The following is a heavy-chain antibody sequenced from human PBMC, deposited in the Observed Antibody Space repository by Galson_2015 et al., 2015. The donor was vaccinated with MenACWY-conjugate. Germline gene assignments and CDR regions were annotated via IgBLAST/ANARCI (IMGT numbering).Heavy chain of an antibody. D-gene: IGHD2/OR15-2a*01. CDR1: GFSFTTSG. CDR3: ARGANIYFYSMDV. V-gene: IGHV3-21*04. Sequence: LRLSCAASGFSFTTSGMTRVRQAPGKGLEWVSSITGTSTYIHYADSVKGRFTISRDNARNSVSLQMNGLRAEDPAVYYCARGANIYFYSMDVWGKGTTVIVSS. J-gene: IGHJ6*03. CDR2: ITGTSTYI.